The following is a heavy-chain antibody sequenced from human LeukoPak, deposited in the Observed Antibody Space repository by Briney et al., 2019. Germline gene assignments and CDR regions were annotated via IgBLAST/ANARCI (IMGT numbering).Heavy chain of an antibody. CDR1: GFTFSSYA. V-gene: IGHV3-23*01. CDR2: ISGSGDST. D-gene: IGHD2-15*01. CDR3: AKIGGYCSGGSCYEHYFDY. J-gene: IGHJ4*02. Sequence: GGSLRLSCAASGFTFSSYAVSWVRQAPGKGLEWVSAISGSGDSTYYADSVKGRFTISRDNSKNTLYLQMNSLRAEDTAVYYRAKIGGYCSGGSCYEHYFDYWGQGTLVTVSS.